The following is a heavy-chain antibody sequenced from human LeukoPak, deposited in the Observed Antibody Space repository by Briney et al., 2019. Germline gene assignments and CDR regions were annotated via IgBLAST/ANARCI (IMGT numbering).Heavy chain of an antibody. V-gene: IGHV3-33*06. CDR1: GLTFSSYG. D-gene: IGHD3-22*01. CDR3: AKDRYDSSGYYPFDY. J-gene: IGHJ4*02. CDR2: IWYDGSNK. Sequence: PGGSLRLSCAASGLTFSSYGMHWVRQAPGKGLEWVAVIWYDGSNKYYADSVKGRFTIYRDNSKNTLYLQMNSLRAEDTAVYYCAKDRYDSSGYYPFDYWGQGTLVTVSS.